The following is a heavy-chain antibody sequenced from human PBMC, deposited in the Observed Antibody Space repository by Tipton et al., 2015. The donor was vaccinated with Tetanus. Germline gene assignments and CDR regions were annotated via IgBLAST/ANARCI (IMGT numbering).Heavy chain of an antibody. J-gene: IGHJ6*02. D-gene: IGHD2/OR15-2a*01. CDR1: GYTFTSYG. V-gene: IGHV1-8*02. Sequence: QVQLVQSGAEVKKPGASVKVSCKASGYTFTSYGLNWVRKAAGRGFEWMGWLNPKSGSAAYAPRFQGRVTMTTNTSITTAFMEVASLTYEDTAVYYCASGNSIRHGLDVWGHGTSVTVSS. CDR2: LNPKSGSA. CDR3: ASGNSIRHGLDV.